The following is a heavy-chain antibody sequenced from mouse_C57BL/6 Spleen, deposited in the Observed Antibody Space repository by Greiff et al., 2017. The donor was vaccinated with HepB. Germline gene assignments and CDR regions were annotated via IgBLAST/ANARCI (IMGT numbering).Heavy chain of an antibody. Sequence: QVQLQQSGAELARPGASVKLSCKASGYTFTSYGISWVKQRTGQGLEWIGEIYPRSGNTYYNEKFKGKATLTADKSSSTAYMELRSLTSEDSAVYFCATIYYYGSSYGGYAMDYWGQGTSVTVSS. J-gene: IGHJ4*01. D-gene: IGHD1-1*01. CDR3: ATIYYYGSSYGGYAMDY. CDR2: IYPRSGNT. V-gene: IGHV1-81*01. CDR1: GYTFTSYG.